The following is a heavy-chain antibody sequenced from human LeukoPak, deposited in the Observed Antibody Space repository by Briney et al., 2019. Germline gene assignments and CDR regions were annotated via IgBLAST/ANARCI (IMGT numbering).Heavy chain of an antibody. CDR3: ARVSVSRYCSGGSCYSYYYYGMVV. CDR1: GGSFSGYY. V-gene: IGHV4-34*01. Sequence: SETLSLTCAVYGGSFSGYYWSWIRQPPGKGLEWIGEINHSGSTNYNPSLKSRVTISVDTSKNQFSLKLSSVTAADTAVYYCARVSVSRYCSGGSCYSYYYYGMVVWGKGTTVTVSS. CDR2: INHSGST. J-gene: IGHJ6*04. D-gene: IGHD2-15*01.